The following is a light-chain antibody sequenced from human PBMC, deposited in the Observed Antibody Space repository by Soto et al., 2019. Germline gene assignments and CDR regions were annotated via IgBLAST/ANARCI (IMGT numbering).Light chain of an antibody. CDR2: EVT. J-gene: IGLJ2*01. V-gene: IGLV2-23*02. CDR3: CSYAGSGTGN. Sequence: QSVLTQPASVSGSPGQSITISCTGTSSDVGRYNFVSWYQQHPGKAPKLMIYEVTKGPSGVSNRFSGSKSGNTASLTISGLQAEDEADYYCCSYAGSGTGNFGGGTKLTVL. CDR1: SSDVGRYNF.